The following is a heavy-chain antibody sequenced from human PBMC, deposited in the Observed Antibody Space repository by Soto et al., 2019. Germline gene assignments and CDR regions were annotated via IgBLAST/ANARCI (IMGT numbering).Heavy chain of an antibody. D-gene: IGHD2-15*01. CDR2: VSIGGST. CDR3: AKRRGAGGHFDY. V-gene: IGHV3-23*01. Sequence: SLRLACAASGFTFSSYAMGWVRQGPGKGLEWVAVVSIGGSTHYADSVRGRFTISRDNSKNTLSLQMNSLTAEDTAVYFCAKRRGAGGHFDYWGQGALVTVSS. CDR1: GFTFSSYA. J-gene: IGHJ4*02.